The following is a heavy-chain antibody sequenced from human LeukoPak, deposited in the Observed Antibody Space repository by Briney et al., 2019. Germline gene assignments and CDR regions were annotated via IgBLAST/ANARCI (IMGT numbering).Heavy chain of an antibody. CDR3: ASGGYGDYVLNY. V-gene: IGHV3-53*01. CDR1: GFTVSSID. Sequence: GGSLRLSCAASGFTVSSIDMSWVRQAPGKGLEWVSVIYSAGNTYYSDSVKGRFTISRDYSKNMLYLQMNSLRADDTAVYYCASGGYGDYVLNYWGRGTLVTVSS. D-gene: IGHD4-17*01. J-gene: IGHJ4*02. CDR2: IYSAGNT.